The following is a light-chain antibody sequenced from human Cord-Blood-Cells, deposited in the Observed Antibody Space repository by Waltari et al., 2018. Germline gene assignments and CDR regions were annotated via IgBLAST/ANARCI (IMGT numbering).Light chain of an antibody. Sequence: QSALTQTASVSGSPGHSITISCTGTSTYVGGYNYSSWYQQHPGKAPKLMIYDVSNRPSGVSNRFSGSKSGNTASLTISGLQAEDEADYYCSSYTSSSTLVFGGGTKLTVL. V-gene: IGLV2-14*01. CDR3: SSYTSSSTLV. CDR1: STYVGGYNY. CDR2: DVS. J-gene: IGLJ2*01.